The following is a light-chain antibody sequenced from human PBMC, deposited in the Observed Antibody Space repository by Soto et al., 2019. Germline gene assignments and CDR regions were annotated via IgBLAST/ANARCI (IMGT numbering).Light chain of an antibody. J-gene: IGKJ2*01. Sequence: IVMTQSPRTLSLSPGERATLSCRASQPINNNYVAWYQQKPGQAPSLLIYGASDRATGVPDRFSGSGSGTDFTLTISRLEPEDVAVYFCQQYNYGYTFGQGTKLEIK. CDR3: QQYNYGYT. V-gene: IGKV3-20*01. CDR2: GAS. CDR1: QPINNNY.